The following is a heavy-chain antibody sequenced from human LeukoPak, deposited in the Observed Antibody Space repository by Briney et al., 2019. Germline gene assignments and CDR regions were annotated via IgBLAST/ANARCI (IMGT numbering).Heavy chain of an antibody. V-gene: IGHV3-23*01. D-gene: IGHD3-3*01. Sequence: GGSLRLSCAASGFTFSSYAMSWVRQAPGKGLEWVSAIGGDTVSTYYADSVKGRFSISRDNSKNTLYLQMNSLRADDTAVYYCAKDLWKADYWGQGTLVTVSS. CDR2: IGGDTVST. CDR1: GFTFSSYA. CDR3: AKDLWKADY. J-gene: IGHJ4*02.